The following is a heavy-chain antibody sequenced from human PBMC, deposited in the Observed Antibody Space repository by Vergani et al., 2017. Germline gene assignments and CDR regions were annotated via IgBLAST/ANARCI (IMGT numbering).Heavy chain of an antibody. CDR1: GFALNRHA. CDR3: ANSVIAGNVGVAYFGMDV. D-gene: IGHD2/OR15-2a*01. J-gene: IGHJ6*02. Sequence: QVQLVESGGGVVQPGTSLRLSCVVSGFALNRHAMYWVRQAPGKGLEWVSFIRYDGSSEYYGDSVKGRFTISRDKSQNTVNLQMNSLRTEDTAVYFCANSVIAGNVGVAYFGMDVWGRGTTVTVSS. V-gene: IGHV3-30*02. CDR2: IRYDGSSE.